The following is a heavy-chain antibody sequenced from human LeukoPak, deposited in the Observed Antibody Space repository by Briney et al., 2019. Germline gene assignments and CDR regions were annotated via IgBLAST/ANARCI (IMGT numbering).Heavy chain of an antibody. CDR2: ISGSDGST. CDR3: AKSKVVAATMGRFDY. D-gene: IGHD2-15*01. CDR1: GFTFSSYA. J-gene: IGHJ4*02. V-gene: IGHV3-23*01. Sequence: GGSLRLSCAASGFTFSSYAMNWVRQGPGKGLEWVSTISGSDGSTYYADSVKGRFTISRDNSKNTLYLQMNSLRAEDTAVYYCAKSKVVAATMGRFDYWGQGTLVTVSS.